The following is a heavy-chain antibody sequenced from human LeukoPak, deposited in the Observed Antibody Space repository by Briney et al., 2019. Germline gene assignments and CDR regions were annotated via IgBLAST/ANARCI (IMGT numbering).Heavy chain of an antibody. CDR1: GYTFTGYY. V-gene: IGHV1-2*02. CDR2: INPNSGGT. D-gene: IGHD4-17*01. J-gene: IGHJ6*03. CDR3: ASYSRGLRVIPENYYMDV. Sequence: ASVKVSCKASGYTFTGYYMHWVRQAPGQGLEWMGWINPNSGGTNYAQKFQGRVTMTRDTSISTAYMELSRLRSDDTAVYYCASYSRGLRVIPENYYMDVWGKGTTVTVSS.